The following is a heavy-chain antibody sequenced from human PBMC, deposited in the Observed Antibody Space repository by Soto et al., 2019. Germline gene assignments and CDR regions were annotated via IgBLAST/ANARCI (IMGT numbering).Heavy chain of an antibody. D-gene: IGHD3-10*01. Sequence: SETLSLTCTVSGGSISSYYWSWIRQPPGKGLEWIGYIYYSGSTNYNPSLKSRVTISVDTSKNQFSLKLSSVTAADTAVYYCARASLWFGESDLYYFDYWGQGTLVTVSS. V-gene: IGHV4-59*01. CDR1: GGSISSYY. CDR3: ARASLWFGESDLYYFDY. CDR2: IYYSGST. J-gene: IGHJ4*02.